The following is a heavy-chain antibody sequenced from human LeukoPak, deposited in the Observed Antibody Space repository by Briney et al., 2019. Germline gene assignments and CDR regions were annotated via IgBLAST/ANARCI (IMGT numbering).Heavy chain of an antibody. CDR2: IIPIFGTA. V-gene: IGHV1-69*13. Sequence: VASVKVSCKASGGTFSSYAISWVRQAPGQGLEWMGGIIPIFGTANYAQKFQGRVTITADESTSTAYKELSSLRSEDTAVYYCARELFARSAATIVGNNWFDPWGQGTLVTVSS. D-gene: IGHD2-2*01. CDR3: ARELFARSAATIVGNNWFDP. J-gene: IGHJ5*02. CDR1: GGTFSSYA.